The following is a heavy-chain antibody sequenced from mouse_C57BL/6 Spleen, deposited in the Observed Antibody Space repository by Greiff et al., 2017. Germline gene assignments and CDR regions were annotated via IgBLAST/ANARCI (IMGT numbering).Heavy chain of an antibody. Sequence: QVQLQQSGPELVKPGASVKISCKASGYAFSSSWMNWVKQRPGKGLAWIGRLYPGDGDPNYNGKFKGKATLTADKSSSTAYMQLSSLTSEDSAVYFCARSGAYYSNLYAMDYGGQGTSVTVSA. D-gene: IGHD2-5*01. CDR1: GYAFSSSW. CDR3: ARSGAYYSNLYAMDY. CDR2: LYPGDGDP. V-gene: IGHV1-82*01. J-gene: IGHJ4*01.